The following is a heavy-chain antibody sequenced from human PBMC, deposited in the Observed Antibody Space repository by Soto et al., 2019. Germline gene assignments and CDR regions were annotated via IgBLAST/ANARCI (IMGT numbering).Heavy chain of an antibody. CDR1: GYTFTSYG. CDR2: ISAYNGNT. CDR3: ARDAYDFWSGPYYYYMDV. Sequence: QVPLVQSGAEVKKPGASVKVSCKASGYTFTSYGISWVRQAPGQGLEWMGWISAYNGNTNYAQKLQGRVTMTTDTSTSTAYMELRSLRSDDTAVYYCARDAYDFWSGPYYYYMDVWGKGTTVTVSS. J-gene: IGHJ6*03. D-gene: IGHD3-3*01. V-gene: IGHV1-18*01.